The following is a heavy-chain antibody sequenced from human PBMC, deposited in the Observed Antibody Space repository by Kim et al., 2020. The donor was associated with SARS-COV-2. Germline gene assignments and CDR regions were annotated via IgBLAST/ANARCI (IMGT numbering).Heavy chain of an antibody. CDR3: ARLHQTLNY. CDR1: GGSVTSGAYY. V-gene: IGHV4-61*08. CDR2: IHDSGPI. D-gene: IGHD2-2*01. Sequence: SETLSLTCTVSGGSVTSGAYYWGWIRQSTGKGLEWIGYIHDSGPINYNPSLKSRVTISLDTSKNQFSLNLTSVTPADTAVYYCARLHQTLNYWVQ. J-gene: IGHJ4*02.